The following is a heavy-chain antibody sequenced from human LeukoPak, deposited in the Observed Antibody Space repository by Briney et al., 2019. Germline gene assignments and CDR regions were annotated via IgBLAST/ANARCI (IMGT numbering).Heavy chain of an antibody. Sequence: GASVKVSCKASGCTFTGYYMHWVRQAPGQGLEWMGWINPNSGGTNYAQKFQGRVTMTRDTSISTAYMELSRLRSDDTAVYYCARGVVAATHYYYMDVWGKGTTVTVSS. V-gene: IGHV1-2*02. D-gene: IGHD2-15*01. CDR2: INPNSGGT. CDR1: GCTFTGYY. J-gene: IGHJ6*03. CDR3: ARGVVAATHYYYMDV.